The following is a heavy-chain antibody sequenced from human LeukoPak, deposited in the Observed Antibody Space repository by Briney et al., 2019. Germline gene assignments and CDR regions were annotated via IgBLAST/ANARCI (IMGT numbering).Heavy chain of an antibody. CDR3: ARDRHSRGLFDI. Sequence: SETLSLTCTVSGGSISSYYWSWIRQPAGKGLEWIGRIYTSGSTNYNPSLKSRVTMSVDTTKNQFSLKLSSVTAADTAVYYCARDRHSRGLFDIWGQGTMVTVSS. J-gene: IGHJ3*02. CDR2: IYTSGST. CDR1: GGSISSYY. V-gene: IGHV4-4*07. D-gene: IGHD2-15*01.